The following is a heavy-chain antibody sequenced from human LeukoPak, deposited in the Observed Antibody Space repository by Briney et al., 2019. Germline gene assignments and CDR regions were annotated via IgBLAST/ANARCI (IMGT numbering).Heavy chain of an antibody. Sequence: GGSLRLSCAASGFTFSCYTMHWVRHPPGKGLGYVSAISSNGGSTYYANSVKGRFAISRDNSKNTLYLQMGSLRAEDMAVYYCARDYGSGTEYYYYMDVWGKGTTVTISS. V-gene: IGHV3-64*01. D-gene: IGHD3-10*01. CDR3: ARDYGSGTEYYYYMDV. CDR2: ISSNGGST. CDR1: GFTFSCYT. J-gene: IGHJ6*03.